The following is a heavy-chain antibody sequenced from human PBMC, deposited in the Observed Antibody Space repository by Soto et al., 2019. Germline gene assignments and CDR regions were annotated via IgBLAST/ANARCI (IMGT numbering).Heavy chain of an antibody. Sequence: QVQLQQWGAGLLKPSETLSLTCAVYGRSFSDYYWSWIHQHPGKGLEWIGEINHSGSTNYNPSLKSRVTISVDTSKNQFSLKLSSVTAADTAVYYCARALIAAAEGDFDYWGQGTLVTVSS. CDR1: GRSFSDYY. CDR3: ARALIAAAEGDFDY. D-gene: IGHD6-13*01. J-gene: IGHJ4*02. V-gene: IGHV4-34*01. CDR2: INHSGST.